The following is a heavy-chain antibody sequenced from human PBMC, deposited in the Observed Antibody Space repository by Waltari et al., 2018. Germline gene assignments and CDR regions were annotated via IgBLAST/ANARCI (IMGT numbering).Heavy chain of an antibody. D-gene: IGHD3-22*01. CDR1: GFTFSSYA. V-gene: IGHV3-23*01. J-gene: IGHJ6*03. Sequence: EVQLLESGGGLVQPGGSLRLSCAASGFTFSSYAMSWVRQAPGKGLEWVSAIRGSGGSTYYADSVKGRFTISRDNSKNTLYLQMNSLRAEDTAVYYCAKEGRESSGFYYYYYMDVWGKGTTVTISS. CDR3: AKEGRESSGFYYYYYMDV. CDR2: IRGSGGST.